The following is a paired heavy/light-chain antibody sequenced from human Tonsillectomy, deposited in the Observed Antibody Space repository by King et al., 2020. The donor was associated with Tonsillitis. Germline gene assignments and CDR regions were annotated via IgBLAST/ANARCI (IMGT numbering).Light chain of an antibody. J-gene: IGKJ2*01. Sequence: DIQMTQSPSPLSASIGGRVTIACQASQDITNYLNWYQQKQGKAPKLLIYDASNLETGVPSRFSGSGSGTDFTLTITSLQPEDIATYYCQQYVNLPYTFGQGTKLEIK. CDR2: DAS. CDR3: QQYVNLPYT. CDR1: QDITNY. V-gene: IGKV1-33*01.
Heavy chain of an antibody. V-gene: IGHV3-23*04. CDR3: AKPNRYSSGWARFDS. CDR2: ISGGGGST. Sequence: EVQLVESGGGLVQPGGSLRLSCAASGFTFSNYALSWVRQAPGKGLEWVSLISGGGGSTYYAASVKGRFIISRDNSKNTVFLQMNTLTAEDTAIYYCAKPNRYSSGWARFDSWGQGTLVTVSS. J-gene: IGHJ4*02. CDR1: GFTFSNYA. D-gene: IGHD6-19*01.